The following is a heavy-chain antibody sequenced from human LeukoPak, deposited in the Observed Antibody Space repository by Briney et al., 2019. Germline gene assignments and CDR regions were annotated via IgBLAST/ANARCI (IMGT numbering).Heavy chain of an antibody. D-gene: IGHD3-3*01. CDR2: IYYSGST. CDR3: ARGGYDFWSGYYYYYYMDV. Sequence: SETLSLTCTVSGGSISSHYWSWIRQPPGKGLEWIGYIYYSGSTNYNPSLKSRVTISVDTSKNQFSLKLSSVTAADTAVYYCARGGYDFWSGYYYYYYMDVWGKGTTVTVSS. J-gene: IGHJ6*03. CDR1: GGSISSHY. V-gene: IGHV4-59*11.